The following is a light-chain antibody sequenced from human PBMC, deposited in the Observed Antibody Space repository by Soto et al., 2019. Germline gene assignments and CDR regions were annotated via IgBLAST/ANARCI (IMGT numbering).Light chain of an antibody. V-gene: IGKV3-15*01. J-gene: IGKJ1*01. CDR2: DAS. CDR1: QYIGSA. CDR3: QRYGDRPQT. Sequence: EVVLTQSPATLSVSPGDRATLSCRASQYIGSAVAWYHQRSGQAPRLLIFDASIRVPTTPARFSGSVSGTEFTRTISSLESEDFEVYFCQRYGDRPQTFGQGTKVDIK.